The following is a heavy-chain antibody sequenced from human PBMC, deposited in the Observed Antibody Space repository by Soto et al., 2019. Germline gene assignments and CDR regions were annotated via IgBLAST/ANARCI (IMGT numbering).Heavy chain of an antibody. Sequence: WGSLRLSCEVSGFTFVSYCMTFFRHSPFKGLEWVATIKEDGSEKYYVDSVKGRFTISRDNAKNSLYLQMNSLRVVDTAVYYCARDREWEPSQEGFDYWGQGTLVTVSS. V-gene: IGHV3-7*03. CDR1: GFTFVSYC. CDR2: IKEDGSEK. D-gene: IGHD1-26*01. CDR3: ARDREWEPSQEGFDY. J-gene: IGHJ4*02.